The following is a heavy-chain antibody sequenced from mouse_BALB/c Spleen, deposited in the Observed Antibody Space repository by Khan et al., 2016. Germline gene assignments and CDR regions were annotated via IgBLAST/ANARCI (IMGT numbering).Heavy chain of an antibody. V-gene: IGHV1-7*01. Sequence: QVQLQQPGAELAKPGASVKMSCKASGYTFTSYWMHWVKQRPGQGLEWIGYINPSTGYTEYNQKFKDKATLTADKSSSTAYMQLSSLTSEDSAVYYCARGFYYYGSRDYAMDYWGQGTSVTVSS. D-gene: IGHD1-1*01. CDR1: GYTFTSYW. CDR3: ARGFYYYGSRDYAMDY. CDR2: INPSTGYT. J-gene: IGHJ4*01.